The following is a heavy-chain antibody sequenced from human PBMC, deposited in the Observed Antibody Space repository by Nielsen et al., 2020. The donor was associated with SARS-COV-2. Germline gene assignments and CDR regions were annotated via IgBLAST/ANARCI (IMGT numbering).Heavy chain of an antibody. CDR1: GYTFTSYG. V-gene: IGHV1-18*01. J-gene: IGHJ4*02. CDR2: ISAYNGNT. CDR3: ARSERYYYDSSGFDY. Sequence: ASVKVSCKASGYTFTSYGISWVRQAPGQGLEWMGWISAYNGNTNYAQKLQGRVTMTTDTSTSTAYMELRSLRSDDTAVYYCARSERYYYDSSGFDYWGQGTLVTVSS. D-gene: IGHD3-22*01.